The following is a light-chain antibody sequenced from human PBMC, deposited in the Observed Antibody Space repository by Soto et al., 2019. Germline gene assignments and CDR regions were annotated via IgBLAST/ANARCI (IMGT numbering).Light chain of an antibody. CDR1: QDISSK. V-gene: IGKV3-20*01. CDR3: QQYGDPPWT. J-gene: IGKJ1*01. Sequence: VLTQSPDTLSLSPGETATLSCRADQDISSKLAWYQQKPGQAPRLLFSGASSRATDTPDRFSGSGFGTDFTLIISRLETEDFAMYYCQQYGDPPWTFGQGTRVDLK. CDR2: GAS.